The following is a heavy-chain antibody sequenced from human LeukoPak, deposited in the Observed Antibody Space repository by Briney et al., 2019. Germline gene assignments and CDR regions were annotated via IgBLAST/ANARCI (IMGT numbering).Heavy chain of an antibody. V-gene: IGHV3-30*18. CDR3: AKPRGGDSWAFDF. CDR1: GFTFIGYG. D-gene: IGHD2-21*02. CDR2: ISHNGSNQ. Sequence: GGSVRLSCEASGFTFIGYGMHWVRQAPGKGLEWVAGISHNGSNQYYTDSVEGRFTISRDNSKNTLDLQMNSLRPEDTAVYYCAKPRGGDSWAFDFWGQGTMVTVSS. J-gene: IGHJ3*01.